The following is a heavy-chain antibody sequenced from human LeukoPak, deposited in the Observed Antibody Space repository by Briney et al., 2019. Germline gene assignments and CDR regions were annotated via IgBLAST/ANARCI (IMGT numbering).Heavy chain of an antibody. J-gene: IGHJ4*02. V-gene: IGHV4-39*01. CDR1: GGSISSGSYY. CDR3: ARVDYFDY. CDR2: IYYSGST. Sequence: PSETLSLTCTVSGGSISSGSYYWGWIRQPPGKGLEWIGSIYYSGSTYYNPSLKSRVTISVDTSKNQFSLKLSSVTAADTAVYYCARVDYFDYWGQGTLVTVSS.